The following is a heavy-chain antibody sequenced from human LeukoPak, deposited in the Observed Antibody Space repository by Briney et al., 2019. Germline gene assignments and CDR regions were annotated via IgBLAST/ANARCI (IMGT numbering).Heavy chain of an antibody. J-gene: IGHJ4*02. V-gene: IGHV4-39*01. CDR1: GGSISSSSYY. CDR2: IYYSGST. D-gene: IGHD1-26*01. CDR3: ASYSGSYLFDY. Sequence: PSETLSLTCTVSGGSISSSSYYWGWIRQPPEKGLEWIGSIYYSGSTYYNPSLKSRVTISVDTSKNQFSLKLSSVTAADTAVYYCASYSGSYLFDYWGQGTLVTVSS.